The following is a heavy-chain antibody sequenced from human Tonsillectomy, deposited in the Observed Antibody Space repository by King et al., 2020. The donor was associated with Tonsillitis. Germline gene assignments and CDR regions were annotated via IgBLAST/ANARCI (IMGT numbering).Heavy chain of an antibody. V-gene: IGHV1-2*02. CDR3: ARGIMITFGGVGYYYGMDV. Sequence: QLVQSGAEVKKPGASVKVSCKASGYTFTGYYMHWVRQAPGQGLEWMGWINPNSGGTNYAQKFQGRVTMTRDTSISTAYMELSRLRSDDTAVYYCARGIMITFGGVGYYYGMDVWGQGTTVTVSS. D-gene: IGHD3-16*01. J-gene: IGHJ6*02. CDR1: GYTFTGYY. CDR2: INPNSGGT.